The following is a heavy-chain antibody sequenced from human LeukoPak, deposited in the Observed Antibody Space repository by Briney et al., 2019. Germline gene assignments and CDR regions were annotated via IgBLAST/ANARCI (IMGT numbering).Heavy chain of an antibody. CDR1: GGSISSYY. CDR3: ARVNIAAGAAFDS. CDR2: IYHSGST. Sequence: SETLSLTCTVSGGSISSYYWSWIRQPPGKGLEWIGSIYHSGSTYYNPSLKSRVTISVDKSKNQFSLRLSSVTAADTAVYYCARVNIAAGAAFDSWGQGTLVTVSS. D-gene: IGHD6-13*01. J-gene: IGHJ4*02. V-gene: IGHV4-59*12.